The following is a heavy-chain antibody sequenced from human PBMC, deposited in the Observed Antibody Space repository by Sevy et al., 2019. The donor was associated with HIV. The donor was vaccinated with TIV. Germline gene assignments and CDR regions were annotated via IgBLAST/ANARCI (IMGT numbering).Heavy chain of an antibody. V-gene: IGHV3-23*01. CDR2: ISGSGGST. CDR1: GFTFSSYA. D-gene: IGHD3-3*01. CDR3: ARDLRSGYYRGYYGMDV. Sequence: GGSLRLSCAASGFTFSSYAMSWVRQAPGKGLEWVSAISGSGGSTYYADSVKGRFTISRDNSKNTLYLQMKSLRAEDTAVYYCARDLRSGYYRGYYGMDVWGQGTTVTVSS. J-gene: IGHJ6*02.